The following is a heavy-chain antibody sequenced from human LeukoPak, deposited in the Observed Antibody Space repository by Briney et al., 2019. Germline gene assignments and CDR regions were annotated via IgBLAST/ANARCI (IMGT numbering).Heavy chain of an antibody. D-gene: IGHD5-18*01. Sequence: GASVKVSCKASGGTFSSYAISWVRQAPGQGLEWMGGIIPIFGTANYAQKLQGRVTIIADESTSTAYMELSSLRSEDTAVYYCARTEDTTMGGFWGQGTLVTVSS. CDR3: ARTEDTTMGGF. CDR1: GGTFSSYA. J-gene: IGHJ4*02. V-gene: IGHV1-69*01. CDR2: IIPIFGTA.